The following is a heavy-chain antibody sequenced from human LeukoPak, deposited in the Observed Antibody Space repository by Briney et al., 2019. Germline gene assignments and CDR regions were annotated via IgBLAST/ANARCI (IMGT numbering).Heavy chain of an antibody. Sequence: ASVKVSCKASGGTFSSYAISWVRQAPGQGLEWMGRIIPILGIANYAQKFQGRVTITADKSTSTAYMELSSLRSEDTAVYYCARGGLRLGELSQLNWFDPWGQGTLSPSPQ. CDR1: GGTFSSYA. J-gene: IGHJ5*02. V-gene: IGHV1-69*04. CDR2: IIPILGIA. CDR3: ARGGLRLGELSQLNWFDP. D-gene: IGHD3-16*02.